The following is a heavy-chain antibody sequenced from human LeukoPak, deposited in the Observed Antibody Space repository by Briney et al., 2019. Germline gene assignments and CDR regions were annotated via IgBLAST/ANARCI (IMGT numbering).Heavy chain of an antibody. CDR2: MYASGST. D-gene: IGHD5-12*01. V-gene: IGHV4-4*07. CDR1: GGSISSYR. Sequence: SETLSLTCSVSGGSISSYRCSWIRQPAGKGLEWIGRMYASGSTNFNPSLKSRVTMSVDTSKNQFSLNLSSVTAADTAVYYCARANSGYDPFDYWGQGTLVTVSS. J-gene: IGHJ4*02. CDR3: ARANSGYDPFDY.